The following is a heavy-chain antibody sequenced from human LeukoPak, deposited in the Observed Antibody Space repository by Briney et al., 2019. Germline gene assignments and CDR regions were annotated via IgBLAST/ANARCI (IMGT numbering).Heavy chain of an antibody. Sequence: GGSLRLSCAASGFTFSSYGMHWVRQAPGKGLEWVAVISYDGSNKYYADSVKGRFTISRDNSKNTLYLQMNSLRAEDTAVYYCAKADNLAVVWDFWSGYYSYYGMDVWGQGTMVTVSS. CDR2: ISYDGSNK. D-gene: IGHD3-3*01. CDR1: GFTFSSYG. V-gene: IGHV3-30*18. CDR3: AKADNLAVVWDFWSGYYSYYGMDV. J-gene: IGHJ6*02.